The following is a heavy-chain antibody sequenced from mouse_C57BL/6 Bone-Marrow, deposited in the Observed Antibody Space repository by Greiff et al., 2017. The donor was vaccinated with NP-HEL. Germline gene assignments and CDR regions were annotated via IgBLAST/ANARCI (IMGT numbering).Heavy chain of an antibody. CDR3: ARHYYDYDGYAMDY. D-gene: IGHD2-4*01. J-gene: IGHJ4*01. V-gene: IGHV1-55*01. Sequence: VQLQQPGAELVKPGASVKMSCKASGYTFTSYWITWVKQRPGQGLEWIGDIYPGSGSTKYNEKFKSKATLTVDTSSSTAYMQLSSLTSEDSAVYYCARHYYDYDGYAMDYWGQGTSVTVSS. CDR1: GYTFTSYW. CDR2: IYPGSGST.